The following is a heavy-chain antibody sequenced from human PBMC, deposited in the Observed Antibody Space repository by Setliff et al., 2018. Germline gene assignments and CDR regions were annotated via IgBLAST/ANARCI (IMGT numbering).Heavy chain of an antibody. V-gene: IGHV5-51*01. CDR2: IYPGDSDT. D-gene: IGHD6-19*01. Sequence: GESLKISCKVSGDSLSSYWIAWVRQMPGKGLEWMGIIYPGDSDTKYSPSFQGQVTIPADKSISTAYLQLSSLKASGTAMYYCARQAGNSNIDYWGRGTLVTVSS. J-gene: IGHJ4*02. CDR3: ARQAGNSNIDY. CDR1: GDSLSSYW.